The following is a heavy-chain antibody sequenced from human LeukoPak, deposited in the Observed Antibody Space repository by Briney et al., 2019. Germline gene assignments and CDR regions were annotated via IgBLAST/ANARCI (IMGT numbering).Heavy chain of an antibody. CDR2: VSGSGDRM. J-gene: IGHJ4*02. CDR3: AKAAAAPGFDF. CDR1: GFTSSSYA. Sequence: GGSLRLSCAASGFTSSSYALNWVRQAPGKGLEWVATVSGSGDRMYHADSVKGRFTNSRDNSKNTIYLQMNSLRAEDTALYYCAKAAAAPGFDFWGQGTLVTVSS. D-gene: IGHD6-13*01. V-gene: IGHV3-23*01.